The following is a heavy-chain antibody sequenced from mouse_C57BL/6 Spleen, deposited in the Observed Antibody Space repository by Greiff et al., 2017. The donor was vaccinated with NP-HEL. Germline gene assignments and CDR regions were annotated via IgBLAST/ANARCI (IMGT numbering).Heavy chain of an antibody. Sequence: VQLQQSGAELVRPGASVKLSCTASGFNIKDDYMHWVKQRPEQGLEWIGWIDPENGDTEYASQFQGKATITADTSSNTAYLQLSSLTSEDTAVYYCTLITTVVAGYYLDYWGQGTTLTVSS. CDR3: TLITTVVAGYYLDY. J-gene: IGHJ2*01. CDR2: IDPENGDT. CDR1: GFNIKDDY. V-gene: IGHV14-4*01. D-gene: IGHD1-1*01.